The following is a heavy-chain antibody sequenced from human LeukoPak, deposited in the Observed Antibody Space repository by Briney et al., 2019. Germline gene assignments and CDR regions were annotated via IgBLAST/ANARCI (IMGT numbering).Heavy chain of an antibody. V-gene: IGHV3-74*01. J-gene: IGHJ4*02. D-gene: IGHD6-13*01. Sequence: PGGSLRLSCAASGFTFSSYWMHWVRQAPGKGLVWVSRINSDGSSTSYADSVKGRFTISRDNSKNTLYLQMNSLRTEDTAVYYCAKVFDSSSWYFDYWGQGTLVTVSS. CDR1: GFTFSSYW. CDR2: INSDGSST. CDR3: AKVFDSSSWYFDY.